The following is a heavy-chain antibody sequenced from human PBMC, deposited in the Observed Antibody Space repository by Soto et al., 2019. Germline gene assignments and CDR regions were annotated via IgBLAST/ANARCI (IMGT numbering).Heavy chain of an antibody. D-gene: IGHD3-16*01. Sequence: ASVKVSCKASGYTFTSYGISWVRQAPGQGLEWMGWISAYDGNTNYAQKLQGRVTMTTDTSTSTVYMELSSLRSEDTAVYYCARSPIYDYIWGDSMDYWGQGTLVTVSS. CDR1: GYTFTSYG. V-gene: IGHV1-18*01. J-gene: IGHJ4*02. CDR2: ISAYDGNT. CDR3: ARSPIYDYIWGDSMDY.